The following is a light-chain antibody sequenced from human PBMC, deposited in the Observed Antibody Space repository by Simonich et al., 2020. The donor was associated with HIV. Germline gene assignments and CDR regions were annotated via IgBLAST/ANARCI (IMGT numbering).Light chain of an antibody. CDR2: DAS. J-gene: IGKJ4*01. Sequence: EIVLTQSPATLSSSPGERATLSCRASESVRRYLAWYQQKPGQAPRLLIYDASTRATGIPARCSGSGSGTDFTLTISSLEPEDFAVYYCLQRSNWPLTFGGGTKVEIK. CDR3: LQRSNWPLT. V-gene: IGKV3-11*01. CDR1: ESVRRY.